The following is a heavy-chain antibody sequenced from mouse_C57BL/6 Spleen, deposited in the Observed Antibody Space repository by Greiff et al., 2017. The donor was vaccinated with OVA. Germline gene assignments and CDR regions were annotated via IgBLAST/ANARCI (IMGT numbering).Heavy chain of an antibody. CDR1: GYAFSSYW. CDR2: IYPGDGDT. Sequence: VKLMESGAELVKPGASVKISCKASGYAFSSYWMNWVKQRPGKGLEWIGQIYPGDGDTNYNGKFKGKATLTADKSSSTAYMQLSSLTSEDSAVYFCARGGNYYGSSYPFAYWGQGTLVTVSA. V-gene: IGHV1-80*01. CDR3: ARGGNYYGSSYPFAY. D-gene: IGHD1-1*01. J-gene: IGHJ3*01.